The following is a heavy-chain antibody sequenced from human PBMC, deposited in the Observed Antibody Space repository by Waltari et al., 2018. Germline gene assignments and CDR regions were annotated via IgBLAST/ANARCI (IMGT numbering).Heavy chain of an antibody. CDR2: IYNVGST. V-gene: IGHV4-38-2*02. Sequence: QVQLQESGPGLVKPSETLSLTCAVPVYSISSGSYWAWLRQPPGKGLEWIGSIYNVGSTYYNPSLKSRVTISVDTSKNQFALKLSSVTAADTAVYYCARENYNWNDALLDYWGQGTLVTVSS. CDR3: ARENYNWNDALLDY. D-gene: IGHD1-1*01. J-gene: IGHJ4*02. CDR1: VYSISSGSY.